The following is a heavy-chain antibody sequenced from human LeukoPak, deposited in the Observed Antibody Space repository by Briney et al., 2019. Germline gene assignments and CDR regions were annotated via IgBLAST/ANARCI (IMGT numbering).Heavy chain of an antibody. Sequence: GSLRLSCAASGFTVSSNYMSWVRQAPGKGLEWVSVIYSGGSTYYADSVKGRFTISRDNSKNTLYLQMNSLRAGDTAVYYCLAYYYYYGMDVWGQGTTVTVSS. J-gene: IGHJ6*02. CDR1: GFTVSSNY. CDR3: LAYYYYYGMDV. V-gene: IGHV3-53*01. CDR2: IYSGGST.